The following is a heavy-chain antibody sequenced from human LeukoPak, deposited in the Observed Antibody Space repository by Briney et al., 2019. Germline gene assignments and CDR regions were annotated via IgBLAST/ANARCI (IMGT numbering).Heavy chain of an antibody. J-gene: IGHJ5*02. CDR2: IYYSGST. CDR1: GGSISSYY. CDR3: ARRIGYCSGGSCYNRFDP. D-gene: IGHD2-15*01. Sequence: SETLSLTCTVSGGSISSYYWSWIRQPPGKGLEWIGYIYYSGSTNYNPSLKIRFTISLDPSTNHFSLKLSSVTAADTAVYYCARRIGYCSGGSCYNRFDPWGQGTLVTVSS. V-gene: IGHV4-59*08.